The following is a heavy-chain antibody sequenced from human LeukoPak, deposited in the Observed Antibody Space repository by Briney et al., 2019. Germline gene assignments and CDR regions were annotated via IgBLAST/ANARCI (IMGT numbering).Heavy chain of an antibody. J-gene: IGHJ6*03. Sequence: SETLSLTCTVSGGSISSSSYYWGWIRQPPGKGLEWIGSIYYSVSTYYNPSLKSRVTISVDTSKNQFSLKLSSVTAADTAVYYCASISSYYYYYYMDVWGKGTTVTVSS. CDR2: IYYSVST. D-gene: IGHD6-6*01. CDR3: ASISSYYYYYYMDV. CDR1: GGSISSSSYY. V-gene: IGHV4-39*01.